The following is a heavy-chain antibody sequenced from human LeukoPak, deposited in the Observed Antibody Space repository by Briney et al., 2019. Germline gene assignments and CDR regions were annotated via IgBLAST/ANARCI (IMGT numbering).Heavy chain of an antibody. Sequence: SETLSLTCTVSGGSISSSSYYWGWIRQPPGKGLEWIGSIFYSGSIYYNPSLKSRVSISVATSKNQFSLKLSSVTAADTAVYYCARHSKYCSGDSCYSRYVNYWGQGTLVTVSS. V-gene: IGHV4-39*01. CDR2: IFYSGSI. CDR3: ARHSKYCSGDSCYSRYVNY. CDR1: GGSISSSSYY. D-gene: IGHD2-15*01. J-gene: IGHJ4*02.